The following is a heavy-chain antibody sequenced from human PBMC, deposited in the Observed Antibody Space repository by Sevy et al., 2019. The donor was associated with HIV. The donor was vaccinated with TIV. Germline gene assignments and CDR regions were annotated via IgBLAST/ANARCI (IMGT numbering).Heavy chain of an antibody. V-gene: IGHV4-59*08. Sequence: SETLSLTCTVSGGSISRYYWSWIRQPPEKGLEWIGYIYYRGSTNYNPSLKSRVTISVDTSKAQFSLQLSSVTAADTAVYYCARHDSHSSSSDYFYYDMDVWGQGTTVTVSS. D-gene: IGHD6-6*01. CDR1: GGSISRYY. CDR2: IYYRGST. CDR3: ARHDSHSSSSDYFYYDMDV. J-gene: IGHJ6*02.